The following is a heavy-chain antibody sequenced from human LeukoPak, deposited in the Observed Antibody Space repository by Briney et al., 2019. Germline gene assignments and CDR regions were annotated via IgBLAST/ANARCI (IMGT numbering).Heavy chain of an antibody. V-gene: IGHV4-59*01. J-gene: IGHJ4*02. CDR1: GGSISSYY. D-gene: IGHD3-10*01. CDR3: ARRGSGRVDY. Sequence: SETLSLTCTVSGGSISSYYGSWIRQSPGKGLEWIGNIFYTGSTDYNPSLKSRVTISVDTSKNQFSLKLNSVTAADTAMYYCARRGSGRVDYWGQGTLVTVSS. CDR2: IFYTGST.